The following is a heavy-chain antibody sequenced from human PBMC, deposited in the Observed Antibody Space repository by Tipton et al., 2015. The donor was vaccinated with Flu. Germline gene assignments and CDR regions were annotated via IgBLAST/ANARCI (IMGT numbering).Heavy chain of an antibody. V-gene: IGHV4-59*01. D-gene: IGHD2-2*01. CDR2: IYYSGST. Sequence: TLSLTCTVSGGSISSYYWSWIRQPPGKGLEWIGYIYYSGSTNYNPSLKSRVTISVDTSKNQFSLKLSSVTAADTAVYYCARGAIFDYWGQGTLVTVSS. J-gene: IGHJ4*02. CDR3: ARGAIFDY. CDR1: GGSISSYY.